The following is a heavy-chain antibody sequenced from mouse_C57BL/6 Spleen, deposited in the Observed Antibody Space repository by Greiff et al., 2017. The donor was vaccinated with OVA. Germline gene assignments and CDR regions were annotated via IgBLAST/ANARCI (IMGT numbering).Heavy chain of an antibody. CDR1: GYTFTSYW. CDR2: IHPNSGST. V-gene: IGHV1-64*01. CDR3: AKPIYYDYDGAMDY. D-gene: IGHD2-4*01. J-gene: IGHJ4*01. Sequence: QVQLKESGAELVKPGASVKLSCKASGYTFTSYWMHWVKQRPGQGLEWIGMIHPNSGSTNYNEKFKSKATLTVDKSSSTAYMQLSSLTSEDSAVYYCAKPIYYDYDGAMDYWGQGTSVTVSS.